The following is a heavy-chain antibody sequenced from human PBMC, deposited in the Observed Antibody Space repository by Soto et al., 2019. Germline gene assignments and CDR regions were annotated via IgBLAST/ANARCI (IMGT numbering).Heavy chain of an antibody. D-gene: IGHD2-15*01. V-gene: IGHV4-59*08. CDR1: GGSISSYY. CDR3: ARHLREDGSTIGDYYYYYMDV. Sequence: SETLSLTCTVSGGSISSYYWSWIRQPPGKGLEWIGYIYYSGSTNYNPSLKSRVTISVDTSKNQFSLKLSSVTAADTAVYYCARHLREDGSTIGDYYYYYMDVWGKGTTVTVSS. CDR2: IYYSGST. J-gene: IGHJ6*03.